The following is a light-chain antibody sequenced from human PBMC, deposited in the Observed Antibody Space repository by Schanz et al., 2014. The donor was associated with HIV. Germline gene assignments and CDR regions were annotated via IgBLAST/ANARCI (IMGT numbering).Light chain of an antibody. CDR3: GTWDSGLSLVR. CDR1: TSNIGNNY. CDR2: DNY. V-gene: IGLV1-51*01. Sequence: QSVLTQPPSVSAAPGQKVTISCSGSTSNIGNNYVSWYQQLPGTAPKLLIYDNYKRPSEIPDRFSGSKSGTSATLGITGLQTGDEADFYCGTWDSGLSLVRFGGGTKLTVL. J-gene: IGLJ2*01.